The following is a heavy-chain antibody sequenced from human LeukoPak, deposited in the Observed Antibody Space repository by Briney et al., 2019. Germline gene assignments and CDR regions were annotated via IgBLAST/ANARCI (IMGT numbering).Heavy chain of an antibody. CDR2: IRYDGSNK. Sequence: GGSLRLSCAASGFTFSSYGMHWVRQAPGKGLEWVAFIRYDGSNKYYADSVKGRFTISRDNSKNTLYLQMNSLRAEDTAVYYCAKVAVGATSYSDYRGQGTLVTVSS. CDR1: GFTFSSYG. D-gene: IGHD1-26*01. V-gene: IGHV3-30*02. J-gene: IGHJ4*02. CDR3: AKVAVGATSYSDY.